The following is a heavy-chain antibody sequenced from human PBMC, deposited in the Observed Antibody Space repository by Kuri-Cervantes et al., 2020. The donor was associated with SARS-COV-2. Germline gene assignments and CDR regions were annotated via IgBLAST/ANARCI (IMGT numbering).Heavy chain of an antibody. CDR2: TYHSGST. V-gene: IGHV4-30-2*01. D-gene: IGHD2-2*01. CDR3: AREKGDCSSTSCSDISFDY. J-gene: IGHJ4*02. CDR1: GYSISSGYY. Sequence: SQTLSLTCAVSGYSISSGYYWSWIRQPPGKGLEWIGYTYHSGSTYYNPSLKSRVTISVDRSKNQFSLKLSSVTAADTAVYYCAREKGDCSSTSCSDISFDYWGQGTLVTVSS.